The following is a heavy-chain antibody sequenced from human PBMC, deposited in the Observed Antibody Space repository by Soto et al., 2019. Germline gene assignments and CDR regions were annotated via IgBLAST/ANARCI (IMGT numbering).Heavy chain of an antibody. CDR3: AKEGYGWYFDY. CDR2: MNPNSGNT. CDR1: GYTFTSYD. Sequence: GASVKVSCKASGYTFTSYDINWVRQATGQGLEWMGWMNPNSGNTGYAQRFQGRVTMTRNTSISTAYMELSSMRSEDTDVYYCAKEGYGWYFDYWGQGTLVTVSS. D-gene: IGHD6-19*01. V-gene: IGHV1-8*01. J-gene: IGHJ4*02.